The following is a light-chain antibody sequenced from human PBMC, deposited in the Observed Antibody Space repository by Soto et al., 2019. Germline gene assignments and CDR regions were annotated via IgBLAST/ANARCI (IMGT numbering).Light chain of an antibody. V-gene: IGLV2-14*03. J-gene: IGLJ1*01. CDR3: SSYTTSSTEV. Sequence: QSVLTQPASVSGSPGQSITISCTGTSSDVGGFNYVSWYQHHPGKAPKFLIYDFNSRPSGVSDRFSGSKSGNTASLTFSGLQAEDEAVYYCSSYTTSSTEVFGLGPRSPS. CDR2: DFN. CDR1: SSDVGGFNY.